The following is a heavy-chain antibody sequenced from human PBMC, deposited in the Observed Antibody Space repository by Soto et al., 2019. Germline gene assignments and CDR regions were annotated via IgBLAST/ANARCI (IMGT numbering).Heavy chain of an antibody. CDR3: ARERFNMIQRVVTSRWSDP. V-gene: IGHV4-34*01. D-gene: IGHD3-10*01. Sequence: PSETLSLTCAFYGGSFXGYYWSLIRQPPGKGLEWIGEINHSGSTNYNPSLKSRVTITVDTPNNQFSLKLTSVTAADTATYYCARERFNMIQRVVTSRWSDPWGQGALVTVSS. CDR1: GGSFXGYY. CDR2: INHSGST. J-gene: IGHJ5*02.